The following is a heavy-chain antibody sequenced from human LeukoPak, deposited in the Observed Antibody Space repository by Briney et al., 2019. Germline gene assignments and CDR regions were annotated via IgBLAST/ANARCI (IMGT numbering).Heavy chain of an antibody. CDR1: GFTFSSYE. CDR2: ISSSGTTI. CDR3: ARGWDRAHPTGFEFDV. J-gene: IGHJ4*02. D-gene: IGHD1-26*01. Sequence: GGSLRLTCAASGFTFSSYEMNWVRQAPGKGLEWVSFISSSGTTINQPDSVKGRFTISRDNAKNSVHLQMDNLRVEDTAVYYCARGWDRAHPTGFEFDVWGQGTLVTVSS. V-gene: IGHV3-48*03.